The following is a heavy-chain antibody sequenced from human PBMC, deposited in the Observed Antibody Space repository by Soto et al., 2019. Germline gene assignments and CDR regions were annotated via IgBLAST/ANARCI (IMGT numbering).Heavy chain of an antibody. CDR3: VRERKGYFDP. D-gene: IGHD2-2*01. CDR1: GFSFSPYD. J-gene: IGHJ5*02. Sequence: GSLRLSCVASGFSFSPYDMNWVRQAPGKGLEWVAGLTGSGDDTYYADSVKGRFTISRVNSKNILYLQMNNLRVDDTALYYCVRERKGYFDPWGQGILVTVSS. CDR2: LTGSGDDT. V-gene: IGHV3-23*01.